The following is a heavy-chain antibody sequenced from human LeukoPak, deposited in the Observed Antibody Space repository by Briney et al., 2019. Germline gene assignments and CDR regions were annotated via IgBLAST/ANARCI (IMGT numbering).Heavy chain of an antibody. CDR2: IYHSGST. V-gene: IGHV4-59*06. J-gene: IGHJ4*02. D-gene: IGHD3-3*01. CDR3: ARGRNDFWSGYSSQFDY. CDR1: GGSISSYY. Sequence: PSETLSLTCTVSGGSISSYYWSWIRQHPGKGLEWIGYIYHSGSTYYNPSLKSRVTISVDTSKNQFSLKLSSVTAADTAVYYCARGRNDFWSGYSSQFDYWGQGTLVTVSS.